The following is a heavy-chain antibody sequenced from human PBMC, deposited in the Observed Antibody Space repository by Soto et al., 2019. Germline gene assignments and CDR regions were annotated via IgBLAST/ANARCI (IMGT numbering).Heavy chain of an antibody. CDR2: INSDGSST. Sequence: PGGSLRLSCAASGFTFSTYWMHWVRQTPEKGLVWVSRINSDGSSTNYADSVKGRFTISRDNAKNTLYLQINSLRAEDTAVYYCARAGPDFDYWGQGTLVTVSS. V-gene: IGHV3-74*01. J-gene: IGHJ4*02. CDR1: GFTFSTYW. CDR3: ARAGPDFDY.